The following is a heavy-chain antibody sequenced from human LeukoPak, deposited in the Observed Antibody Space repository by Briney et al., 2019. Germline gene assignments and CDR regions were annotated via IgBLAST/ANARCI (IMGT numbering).Heavy chain of an antibody. CDR3: ARIAVAGLDAFDI. CDR1: GFTFEDYG. CDR2: INWNGIIK. J-gene: IGHJ3*02. D-gene: IGHD6-19*01. Sequence: GGSLRLSCAVSGFTFEDYGMSWVRQGPGKGLEWVAGINWNGIIKRYGDSVRGRFTISRDNAKNSLYLQMNSLRAEDTAVYYCARIAVAGLDAFDIWGQGTMVTVSS. V-gene: IGHV3-20*04.